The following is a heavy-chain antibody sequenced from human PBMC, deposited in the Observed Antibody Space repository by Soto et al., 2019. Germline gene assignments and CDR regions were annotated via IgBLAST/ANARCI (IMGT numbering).Heavy chain of an antibody. D-gene: IGHD3-3*01. V-gene: IGHV3-30*18. CDR2: ISYDGSNK. J-gene: IGHJ6*02. Sequence: QVQLVESGGGGVQPGRSLRLSCAASGFTFSSYGMHLVRQAPGKGLDWVAVISYDGSNKYYADSVKGRFTISRDNSKNTLYLQMNSLRAEDTAVYYCAKDWGGGVTIFGVVISHDSGMYVWGQGTTVTVSS. CDR1: GFTFSSYG. CDR3: AKDWGGGVTIFGVVISHDSGMYV.